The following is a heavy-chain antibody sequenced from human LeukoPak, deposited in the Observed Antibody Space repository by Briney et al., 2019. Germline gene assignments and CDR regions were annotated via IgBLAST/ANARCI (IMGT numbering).Heavy chain of an antibody. D-gene: IGHD4-17*01. V-gene: IGHV1-69*04. CDR1: GGTFSSYA. CDR2: IIPILGIA. CDR3: AGDYGDILSDY. Sequence: ASVKVSCKASGGTFSSYAISWVRQAPGQGLEWMGRIIPILGIANYAQKFQGRVTITADKSTSTAYMELSSLRSEDTAVYYCAGDYGDILSDYWGQGTLVTVSS. J-gene: IGHJ4*02.